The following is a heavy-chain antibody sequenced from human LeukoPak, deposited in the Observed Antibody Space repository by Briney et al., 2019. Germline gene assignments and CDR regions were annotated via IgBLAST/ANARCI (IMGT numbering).Heavy chain of an antibody. Sequence: PGGSLRLSCATSGFTFSRYGMHWVRQAPGKGLEWVAFIHYDGSNNYYADSVKGRFTISRDNSKNTLYLQMNTLGADDTAVYYCAKDHGSSDWYYFDYWGQGTLVTVSS. J-gene: IGHJ4*02. CDR2: IHYDGSNN. CDR3: AKDHGSSDWYYFDY. V-gene: IGHV3-30*02. CDR1: GFTFSRYG. D-gene: IGHD6-13*01.